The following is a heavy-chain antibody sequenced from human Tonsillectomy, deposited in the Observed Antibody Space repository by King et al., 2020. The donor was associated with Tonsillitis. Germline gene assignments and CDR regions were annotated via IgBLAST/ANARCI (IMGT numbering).Heavy chain of an antibody. V-gene: IGHV3-30*18. CDR3: AKARRPGFNYYDSSGYWEYFQH. Sequence: VQLVESGGGVVQPGRSLRLSCAASGFTFSSYGMHWGRQAPGKGLEWVAVISYDGSNKYYADSVKGRFTISRDNSKNTLYLQMNSLRAEDTAVYYCAKARRPGFNYYDSSGYWEYFQHWGQGTLVTVSS. J-gene: IGHJ1*01. CDR2: ISYDGSNK. CDR1: GFTFSSYG. D-gene: IGHD3-22*01.